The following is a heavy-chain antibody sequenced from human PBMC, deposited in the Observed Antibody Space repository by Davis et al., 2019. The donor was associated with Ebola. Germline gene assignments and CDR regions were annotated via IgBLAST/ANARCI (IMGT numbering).Heavy chain of an antibody. V-gene: IGHV3-23*01. Sequence: PGGSLRLSCAASGFTFSTYAMSWVRQAPGKGLEWVAAISGSGGTTYYSDSVKGRFTISRDNSKNTLSLQMNSLRAEDTAVYYCAKSGIVVTTVLGSYYYYYMDVWGKGTTVTVSS. CDR2: ISGSGGTT. CDR1: GFTFSTYA. CDR3: AKSGIVVTTVLGSYYYYYMDV. D-gene: IGHD2-21*01. J-gene: IGHJ6*03.